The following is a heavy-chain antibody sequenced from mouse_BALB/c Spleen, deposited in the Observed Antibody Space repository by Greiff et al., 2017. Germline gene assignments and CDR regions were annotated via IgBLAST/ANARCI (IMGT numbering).Heavy chain of an antibody. CDR3: TRVPYYGSSYAYYFDY. CDR2: IRLKSNNYAT. V-gene: IGHV6-6*02. J-gene: IGHJ2*01. Sequence: EVKLQESGGGLVQPGGSMKLSCVASGFTFSNYWMNWVRQSPEKGLEWVAEIRLKSNNYATHYAESVKGRFTISRDDSTSSVYLQMNNLRAEDTGIYYCTRVPYYGSSYAYYFDYWGQGTTLTVSS. CDR1: GFTFSNYW. D-gene: IGHD1-1*01.